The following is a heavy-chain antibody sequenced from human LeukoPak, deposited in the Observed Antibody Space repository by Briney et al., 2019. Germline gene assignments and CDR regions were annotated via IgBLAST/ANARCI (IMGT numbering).Heavy chain of an antibody. CDR3: AKDLTSHTYGYKGFDY. J-gene: IGHJ4*02. CDR1: GFSFSSYG. Sequence: PGGSLRLSCGASGFSFSSYGVHWVRQAPGKGLEWVAVISYDGSNVYYADSVKGRFTISRDNSKNTLSLLMNSLRAEDTAVYWCAKDLTSHTYGYKGFDYWGQGTLVIVSS. D-gene: IGHD5-18*01. CDR2: ISYDGSNV. V-gene: IGHV3-30*18.